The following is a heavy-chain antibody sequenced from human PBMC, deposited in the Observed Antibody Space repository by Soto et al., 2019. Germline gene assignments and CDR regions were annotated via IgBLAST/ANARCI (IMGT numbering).Heavy chain of an antibody. CDR2: ISYDGSNK. Sequence: PGGSLRLSCAASGFTFSSYAMHWVRQAPGKGLEWVAVISYDGSNKYYADSVKGRFTISRDNSKNTLYLQMNSLRAEDTAVYYCARDPYSYGLRYFDYWGQGTLVTVSS. J-gene: IGHJ4*02. V-gene: IGHV3-30-3*01. D-gene: IGHD5-18*01. CDR3: ARDPYSYGLRYFDY. CDR1: GFTFSSYA.